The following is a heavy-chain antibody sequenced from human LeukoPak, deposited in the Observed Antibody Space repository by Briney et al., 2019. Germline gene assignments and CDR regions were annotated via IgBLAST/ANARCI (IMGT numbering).Heavy chain of an antibody. V-gene: IGHV4-59*01. CDR2: FYYSGST. J-gene: IGHJ4*02. CDR3: ARDSSAHFDY. Sequence: SETLSLTCTVSGGSISSYYWSWIRQPPGKGLEWIGYFYYSGSTDYNPSLKSRVTISVDTSENQFSLNLSSATAADTAVYYCARDSSAHFDYWGQGTLVTVSS. CDR1: GGSISSYY.